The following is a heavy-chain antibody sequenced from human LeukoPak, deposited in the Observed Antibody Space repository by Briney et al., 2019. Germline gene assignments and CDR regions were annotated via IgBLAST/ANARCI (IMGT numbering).Heavy chain of an antibody. D-gene: IGHD3-10*01. V-gene: IGHV3-21*03. CDR3: ARDCWDYGSGSYCGIDY. CDR2: ITSSSNYI. CDR1: GFTFSSYN. J-gene: IGHJ4*02. Sequence: GGSLRLSCAASGFTFSSYNMNWVRQAPGKGLEWVSSITSSSNYIYYADSARGRFTISRDNAKNSLYLQMNSLRAEDTTVYYCARDCWDYGSGSYCGIDYWGQGTLVTVSS.